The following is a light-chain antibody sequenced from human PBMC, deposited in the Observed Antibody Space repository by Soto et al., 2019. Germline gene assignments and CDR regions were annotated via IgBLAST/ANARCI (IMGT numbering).Light chain of an antibody. CDR3: QQYGNSRWT. Sequence: EIVLTHSPDTLSLSPGERATLSCRASQSVSSSYLAWYQQTPGQAPRLLIYGTSNRATGIPDRFSGSGSGTDFTLTISRLEPEDFAVYYCQQYGNSRWTFGQGTKVEIK. J-gene: IGKJ1*01. V-gene: IGKV3-20*01. CDR2: GTS. CDR1: QSVSSSY.